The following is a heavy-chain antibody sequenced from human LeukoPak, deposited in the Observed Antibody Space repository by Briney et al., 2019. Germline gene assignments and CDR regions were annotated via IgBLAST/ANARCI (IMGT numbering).Heavy chain of an antibody. CDR1: GGSISSGGYY. D-gene: IGHD3-22*01. CDR2: IYYSGST. V-gene: IGHV4-31*03. J-gene: IGHJ6*02. CDR3: ARDHPVVIFPYYYYYGMDV. Sequence: PSETLSLTCTVSGGSISSGGYYWSWIRQHPGKGLEWIGYIYYSGSTYYNPSLKSRVTISVDTSKNQFSLKLSSVTAADTAVYYCARDHPVVIFPYYYYYGMDVWGQGTTVTVSS.